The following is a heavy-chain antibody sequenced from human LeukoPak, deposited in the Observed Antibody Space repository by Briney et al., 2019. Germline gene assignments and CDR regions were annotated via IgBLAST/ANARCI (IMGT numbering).Heavy chain of an antibody. Sequence: SCKASGGTFSSYAMSWVRQAPGKGLEWVSAISGSGGSTYYADSVKGRFTISRDNSKNTLYLQMNSLRAEDTAVYYCAKDSSGYDSDYYMDVWGKGTTVTVSS. V-gene: IGHV3-23*01. J-gene: IGHJ6*03. D-gene: IGHD5-12*01. CDR2: ISGSGGST. CDR3: AKDSSGYDSDYYMDV. CDR1: GGTFSSYA.